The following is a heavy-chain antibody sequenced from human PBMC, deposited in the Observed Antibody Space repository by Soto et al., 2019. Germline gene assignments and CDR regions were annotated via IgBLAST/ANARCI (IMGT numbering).Heavy chain of an antibody. CDR1: GFSLSTSGVG. CDR2: IYWDDDK. Sequence: QITLKESGPTLVKPTQTLTLTCTFSGFSLSTSGVGVGWIRQPPGKALEWLALIYWDDDKRYSPSLKSRLTITKDTSKNQSVRTMTNMDPADTATYYCARTYYDILTGSQDWFDPWGQGTLVTVSS. D-gene: IGHD3-9*01. J-gene: IGHJ5*02. CDR3: ARTYYDILTGSQDWFDP. V-gene: IGHV2-5*02.